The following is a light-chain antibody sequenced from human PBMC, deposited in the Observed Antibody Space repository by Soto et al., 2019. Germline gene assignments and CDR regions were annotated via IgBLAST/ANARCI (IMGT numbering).Light chain of an antibody. CDR3: SSFAGGNILGV. Sequence: QSALTQPPSASGSPGQSVTISCTGTSSDVGGYNYVSWYQQHPGKAPKLMIYEVSKRPSGVPDRFSGSKSGNTASLTVSGLQAEDEADYYCSSFAGGNILGVFGGGTQLTVL. CDR2: EVS. J-gene: IGLJ2*01. CDR1: SSDVGGYNY. V-gene: IGLV2-8*01.